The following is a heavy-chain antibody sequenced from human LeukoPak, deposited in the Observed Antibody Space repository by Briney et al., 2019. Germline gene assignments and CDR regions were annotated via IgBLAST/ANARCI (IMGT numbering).Heavy chain of an antibody. CDR1: GFTFSSYW. J-gene: IGHJ4*02. CDR3: AREIMAVGGTSDY. D-gene: IGHD2-8*01. V-gene: IGHV3-74*01. Sequence: PGGSLRLSCAASGFTFSSYWMHWVHQAPGKGLLWVSRINSDGSSTSYADSVKGRFTISRDNAKNTLYLQMNSLRAEDTAVYYCAREIMAVGGTSDYWGQGTLVTVSS. CDR2: INSDGSST.